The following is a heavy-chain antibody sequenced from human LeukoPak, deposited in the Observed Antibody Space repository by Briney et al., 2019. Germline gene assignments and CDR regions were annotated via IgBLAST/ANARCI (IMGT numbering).Heavy chain of an antibody. Sequence: EASVKVSCKASGYTFTSYYMHWVRQAPGQGLEWMGWINPNSGGTNYAQKFQGRVTMTRDTSISTAYMELSRLRSDDTAVYYCARVQYSGSYDAFDIWGQGTMVTVSS. CDR3: ARVQYSGSYDAFDI. CDR1: GYTFTSYY. V-gene: IGHV1-2*02. J-gene: IGHJ3*02. D-gene: IGHD1-26*01. CDR2: INPNSGGT.